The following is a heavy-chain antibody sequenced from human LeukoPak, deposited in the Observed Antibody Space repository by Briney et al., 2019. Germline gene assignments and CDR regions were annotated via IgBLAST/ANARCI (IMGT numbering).Heavy chain of an antibody. D-gene: IGHD3-3*01. Sequence: LXCXASGFTFXXXXMHXXXQXXXXGXXXXAXXXXDGNKNYYADSVKGRFTISRDNSKDTLYLEMHSLIREDTAVYYCARYLRGDYDFWSGRFPIDWGRGTLVTVPS. CDR2: XXXDGNKN. CDR3: ARYLRGDYDFWSGRFPID. CDR1: GFTFXXXX. V-gene: IGHV3-30*16. J-gene: IGHJ4*02.